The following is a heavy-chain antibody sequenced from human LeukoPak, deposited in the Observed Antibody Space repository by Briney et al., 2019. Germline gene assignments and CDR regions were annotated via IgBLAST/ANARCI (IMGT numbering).Heavy chain of an antibody. J-gene: IGHJ3*02. CDR3: ANIAAATSDAFDI. V-gene: IGHV1-2*02. Sequence: GASVKVSCKASGYTFTGYYMHWVRQAPGQGLEWMGWINPNSGGTNYAQKFQDRVTMTRDTSISTAYMELSRLRSDDTAVYYCANIAAATSDAFDIWGQGTMVTVSS. CDR1: GYTFTGYY. CDR2: INPNSGGT. D-gene: IGHD6-13*01.